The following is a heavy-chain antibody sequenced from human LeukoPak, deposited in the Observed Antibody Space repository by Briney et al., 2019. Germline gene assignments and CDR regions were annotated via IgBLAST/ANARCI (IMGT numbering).Heavy chain of an antibody. D-gene: IGHD4-17*01. Sequence: ASVKVSCKVSGYTLTELSMHWVRQAPGKGLEWMGWISAYNGNTNFAQKLQGRVTMTTDTSTSTAYMELRSLRSDDTAVYYCVKDSDYGRLMDSWGQGTLVTVSS. CDR3: VKDSDYGRLMDS. CDR1: GYTLTELS. CDR2: ISAYNGNT. J-gene: IGHJ4*02. V-gene: IGHV1-18*01.